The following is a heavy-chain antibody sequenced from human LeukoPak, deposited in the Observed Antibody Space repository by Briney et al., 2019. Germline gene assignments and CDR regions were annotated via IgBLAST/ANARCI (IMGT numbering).Heavy chain of an antibody. Sequence: ASVKVSCKASGYTFTSYGISWVRQAPGQGLEWMGWISAYNGNTNYAQKLQGRVTMTTDTSTSTAYMELRSLRSDDTAVYYCARLRQGLRDGYKQGDAFDIWGQGTMVTVSS. V-gene: IGHV1-18*01. CDR3: ARLRQGLRDGYKQGDAFDI. D-gene: IGHD5-24*01. CDR1: GYTFTSYG. CDR2: ISAYNGNT. J-gene: IGHJ3*02.